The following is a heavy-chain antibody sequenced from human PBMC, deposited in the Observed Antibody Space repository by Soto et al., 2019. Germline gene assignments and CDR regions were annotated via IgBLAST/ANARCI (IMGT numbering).Heavy chain of an antibody. CDR2: IIPIFDTA. CDR1: GGTFSSYA. CDR3: ARVGGQIGYRT. J-gene: IGHJ4*02. D-gene: IGHD6-13*01. V-gene: IGHV1-69*12. Sequence: QVQLVQSGAEVKKPGSSVKVSCKASGGTFSSYAISWVRQAPGQGLEWMGGIIPIFDTANDAQKFQGRVTXTEXEPTSTAYMEMSSMRSEDTAVYYCARVGGQIGYRTWGQGTLVTVSS.